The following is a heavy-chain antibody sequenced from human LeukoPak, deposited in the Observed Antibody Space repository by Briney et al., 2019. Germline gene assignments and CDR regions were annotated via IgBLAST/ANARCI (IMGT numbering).Heavy chain of an antibody. CDR3: ARDSLESGSSYGSDY. CDR1: GFTFSSYS. Sequence: GGSLRLSCAASGFTFSSYSMNWVRQAPGKGLEWVSYISRGSGTIYYGDSVKGRFTISRDNAKNSLYLQMSSLRDEDTAVYYCARDSLESGSSYGSDYWGQGTLVTVSS. CDR2: ISRGSGTI. D-gene: IGHD5-18*01. J-gene: IGHJ4*02. V-gene: IGHV3-48*02.